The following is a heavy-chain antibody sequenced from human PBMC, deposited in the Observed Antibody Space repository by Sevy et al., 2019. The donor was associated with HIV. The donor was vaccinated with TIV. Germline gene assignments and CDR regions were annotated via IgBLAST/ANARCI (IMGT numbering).Heavy chain of an antibody. V-gene: IGHV3-9*01. CDR3: AKDIGRGEMVAATMGY. J-gene: IGHJ4*02. CDR2: ISWNSGRI. Sequence: GGSLRLSCAASGFTFDDCAMHWVRQAPGKGLDWVSGISWNSGRIGYADSVKGRFTISRDNAKNSLSLQMNNLRTEDTAFYYCAKDIGRGEMVAATMGYWGQGTLVTVSS. CDR1: GFTFDDCA. D-gene: IGHD5-12*01.